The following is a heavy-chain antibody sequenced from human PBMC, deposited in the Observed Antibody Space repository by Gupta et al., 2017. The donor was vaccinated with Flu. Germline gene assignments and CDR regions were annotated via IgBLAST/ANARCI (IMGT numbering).Heavy chain of an antibody. CDR2: INAGNGNT. Sequence: QVQLVQSGAEVKKPGASVKVSCKTSGYTFTSYAMHWVRQAPGQRLEWMGWINAGNGNTKYSQKFQGRVTITRDTSASTAYMELSSLRSEDTAVYYCARVRGSSSWYGAFDIWGQGTMVTVSS. D-gene: IGHD6-13*01. CDR1: GYTFTSYA. CDR3: ARVRGSSSWYGAFDI. J-gene: IGHJ3*02. V-gene: IGHV1-3*01.